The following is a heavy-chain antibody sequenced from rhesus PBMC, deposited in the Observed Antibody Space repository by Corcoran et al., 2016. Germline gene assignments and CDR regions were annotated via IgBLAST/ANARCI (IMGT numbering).Heavy chain of an antibody. CDR2: TYGGRGST. CDR3: ARSDGSNRNRFDV. D-gene: IGHD4-29*01. CDR1: GGSISRTS. V-gene: IGHV4-147*01. J-gene: IGHJ5-1*01. Sequence: QVQLQESGPGLVKPSETLSLTCAVSGGSISRTSWHWLRHSPRKGLEWIGYTYGGRGSTSYNPSLKSRVTISTDTSKNQLSLKLSAVTAADTAGYYCARSDGSNRNRFDVWGPGVLVTVSS.